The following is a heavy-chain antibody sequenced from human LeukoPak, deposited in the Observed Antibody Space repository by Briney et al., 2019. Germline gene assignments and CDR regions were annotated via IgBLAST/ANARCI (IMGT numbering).Heavy chain of an antibody. CDR2: INHSGST. J-gene: IGHJ6*04. CDR1: GGSFSGYY. V-gene: IGHV4-34*01. D-gene: IGHD3-10*01. Sequence: SETLSLTCAVYGGSFSGYYWSWIRQPPGKGLEWIGEINHSGSTNYNPSLKSRVTISVDTSKNQFSPKLSSVTAADTAVYYCARYGSGTLYVWGKGTTVTVSS. CDR3: ARYGSGTLYV.